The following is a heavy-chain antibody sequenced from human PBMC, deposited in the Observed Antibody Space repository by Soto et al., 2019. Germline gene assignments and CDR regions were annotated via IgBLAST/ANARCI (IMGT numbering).Heavy chain of an antibody. CDR2: IGSFDYRT. D-gene: IGHD6-19*01. Sequence: GGSLRLSCTASGFAFSQYGMSWVRQAPGKGLEWVSSIGSFDYRTNYADSVKGRFTISRDNSKSTLSLQTNSLRAEDTAVYYCAKDVESGWYEAFDYWGPGTLVTVSS. CDR1: GFAFSQYG. CDR3: AKDVESGWYEAFDY. J-gene: IGHJ4*02. V-gene: IGHV3-23*01.